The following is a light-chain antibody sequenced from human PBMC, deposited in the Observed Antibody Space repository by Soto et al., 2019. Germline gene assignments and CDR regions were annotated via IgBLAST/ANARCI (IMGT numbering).Light chain of an antibody. CDR1: SSDVGGYNY. Sequence: QSALTQPASVSGSPGQSISISCTGTSSDVGGYNYVSWYQQHPGKAPKLMIYEVSNRPSGVSNRFSGSKSGNTASLTISGLKAEDEADYYCSSYTRTSNPYVFGSGTKVTGL. J-gene: IGLJ1*01. V-gene: IGLV2-14*01. CDR3: SSYTRTSNPYV. CDR2: EVS.